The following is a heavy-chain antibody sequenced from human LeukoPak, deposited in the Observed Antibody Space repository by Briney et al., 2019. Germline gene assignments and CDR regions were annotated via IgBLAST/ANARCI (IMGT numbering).Heavy chain of an antibody. D-gene: IGHD3-10*01. V-gene: IGHV1-2*02. CDR1: GYTFTGYY. CDR2: INPNSGGT. CDR3: ARASITMVRGGIPGPSGY. Sequence: ASVKVSCKASGYTFTGYYMHWVRQAPGQGLEWMGWINPNSGGTNYAQKFQGRVTMTRDTSISTAYMELSRLRSDDTAVYYCARASITMVRGGIPGPSGYWGQGTLVTVSS. J-gene: IGHJ4*02.